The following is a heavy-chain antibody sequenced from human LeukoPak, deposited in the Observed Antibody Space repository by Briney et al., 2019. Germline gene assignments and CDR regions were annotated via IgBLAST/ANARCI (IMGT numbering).Heavy chain of an antibody. CDR1: GFTFSSYA. CDR3: ARDLAGLRLGELSPLDY. V-gene: IGHV3-30-3*01. J-gene: IGHJ4*02. Sequence: PGGSLRLSCAASGFTFSSYAMHWVRQAPGKGLEWVAVIPYDGSNKYYADSVKGRFTISRDNSKDTLYLQMNSLRAEDTAVYYCARDLAGLRLGELSPLDYWGQGTLVTVSS. CDR2: IPYDGSNK. D-gene: IGHD3-16*02.